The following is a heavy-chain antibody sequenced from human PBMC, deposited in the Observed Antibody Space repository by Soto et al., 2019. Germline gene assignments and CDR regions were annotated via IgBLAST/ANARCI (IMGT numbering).Heavy chain of an antibody. Sequence: GGSLRLSCAASGFTFDDYAMHWVRQAPGKGLEWVSGISWNSGSIGYADSVKGRFTISRDNAKNSLYLQMNSLRAEDTALYYCAAYVWGRLELRLPMAFDIWGQGTMVTVSS. CDR3: AAYVWGRLELRLPMAFDI. CDR1: GFTFDDYA. J-gene: IGHJ3*02. V-gene: IGHV3-9*01. CDR2: ISWNSGSI. D-gene: IGHD1-7*01.